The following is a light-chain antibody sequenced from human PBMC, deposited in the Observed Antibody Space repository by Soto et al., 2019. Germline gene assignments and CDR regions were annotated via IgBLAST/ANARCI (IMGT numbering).Light chain of an antibody. CDR1: SSDVGGYRY. CDR2: EVT. CDR3: SSYTSANTYV. V-gene: IGLV2-14*01. J-gene: IGLJ1*01. Sequence: QSALSQPASVSGSPGQSITISCTGTSSDVGGYRYVSWYQQFPGKAPKLMIYEVTNRPSGVSNRFSGSKSGNTASLTISGLQAEDEADYYCSSYTSANTYVFGTGTKVTVL.